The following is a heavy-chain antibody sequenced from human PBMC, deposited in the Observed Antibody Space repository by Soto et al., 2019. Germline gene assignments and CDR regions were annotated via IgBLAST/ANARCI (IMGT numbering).Heavy chain of an antibody. V-gene: IGHV3-30-3*01. Sequence: GGSLRLSCTASGFTFSSYALHWVRQAPGKGLDWVAVISYDGSNKYYADSVRGRFTISRDNSKNTLYLQMNSLRAEDTAMYYCARGGVQWLVPGYWGQGTLVTVSS. CDR1: GFTFSSYA. J-gene: IGHJ4*02. CDR3: ARGGVQWLVPGY. CDR2: ISYDGSNK. D-gene: IGHD6-19*01.